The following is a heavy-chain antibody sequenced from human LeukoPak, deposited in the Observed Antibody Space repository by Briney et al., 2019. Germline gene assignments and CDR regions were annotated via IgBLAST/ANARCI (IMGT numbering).Heavy chain of an antibody. Sequence: GGSLRLSCAASGFTFSSYGMHWVRQAPGKGLEWVAFIRYDGSNKYYADSVKGRFTISRDNSKNTLYLQMNILRAEDTAVYYCAKDGTTYYDFWSGYDTPYYFDYWGQGTLVTVSS. CDR2: IRYDGSNK. CDR1: GFTFSSYG. D-gene: IGHD3-3*01. J-gene: IGHJ4*02. CDR3: AKDGTTYYDFWSGYDTPYYFDY. V-gene: IGHV3-30*02.